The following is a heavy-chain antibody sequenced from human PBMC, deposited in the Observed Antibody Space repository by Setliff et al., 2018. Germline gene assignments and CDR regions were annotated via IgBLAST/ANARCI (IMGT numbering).Heavy chain of an antibody. CDR2: INTNTGNP. J-gene: IGHJ6*04. D-gene: IGHD2-21*02. CDR3: VREGDFWVGQGDV. CDR1: GYTLSRYS. V-gene: IGHV7-4-1*02. Sequence: ASVKVSCKASGYTLSRYSMNWVRQAPGQGLEWMGWINTNTGNPTYAQGFTGRFVFSLDTSVSTAYLQINSLKTEDTAVYYCVREGDFWVGQGDVWGKGTTVTVSS.